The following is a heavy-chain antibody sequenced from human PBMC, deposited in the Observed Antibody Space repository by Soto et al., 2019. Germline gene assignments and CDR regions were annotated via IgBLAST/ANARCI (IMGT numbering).Heavy chain of an antibody. J-gene: IGHJ5*02. CDR2: IKQDGSET. V-gene: IGHV3-7*01. CDR1: GFFFSAYC. CDR3: ARGPEGFHPIYNNWFDX. D-gene: IGHD2-2*02. Sequence: GGSLRLSFAASGFFFSAYCMSWVRQAPGKGLEWVASIKQDGSETYYLASVKGRFTFSRENAKKSLDLQMSRLRAEDTAVYYCARGPEGFHPIYNNWFDXWGQVTPVTVSX.